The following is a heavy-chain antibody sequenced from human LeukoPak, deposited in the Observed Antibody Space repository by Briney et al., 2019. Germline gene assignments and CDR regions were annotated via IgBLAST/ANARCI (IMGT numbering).Heavy chain of an antibody. CDR3: ARGGIHYYDSSGYYYLNWFDP. D-gene: IGHD3-22*01. J-gene: IGHJ5*02. V-gene: IGHV4-39*01. Sequence: SETLSLTCTVSGGSISSSSYYWGWIRQPPGKGLEWIGSIYYSGSTYYNPSLKSRVTISVDTSKNQFSLKLSSVTAADTAVYYCARGGIHYYDSSGYYYLNWFDPWGQGTLVTVSS. CDR1: GGSISSSSYY. CDR2: IYYSGST.